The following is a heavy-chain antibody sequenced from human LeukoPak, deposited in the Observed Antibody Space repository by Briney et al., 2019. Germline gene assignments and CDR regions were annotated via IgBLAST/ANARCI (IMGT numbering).Heavy chain of an antibody. CDR3: AREIRTPTYYYDSSGNNLFDY. D-gene: IGHD3-22*01. Sequence: PGGSLRLSCAASGFTFSSYAMHWVRQALGKGLEWVAVISYDGSNKYYADSVKGRFTISRDNSKNTLYLQMHSLRAEDTAVYYCAREIRTPTYYYDSSGNNLFDYWGQGTLVTVSS. V-gene: IGHV3-30-3*01. J-gene: IGHJ4*02. CDR1: GFTFSSYA. CDR2: ISYDGSNK.